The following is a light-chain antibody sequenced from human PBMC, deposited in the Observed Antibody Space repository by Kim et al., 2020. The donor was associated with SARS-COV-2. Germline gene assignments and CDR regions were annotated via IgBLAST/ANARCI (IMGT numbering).Light chain of an antibody. CDR2: NTN. CDR1: SGSVSTNHY. CDR3: VLYMSGLWV. Sequence: QTVVTQEPSFPVSPGGTVTLTCGLNSGSVSTNHYPNWYQQTPGQTPRPLIYNTNTRSSGVPDRFSGSILGNKAALTITGAQADDESDYYCVLYMSGLWVFGGGTQLTVL. J-gene: IGLJ3*02. V-gene: IGLV8-61*01.